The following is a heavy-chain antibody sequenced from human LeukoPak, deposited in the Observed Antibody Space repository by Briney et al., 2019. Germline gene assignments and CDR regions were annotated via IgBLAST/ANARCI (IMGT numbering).Heavy chain of an antibody. CDR1: GFTFSDYY. V-gene: IGHV3-11*01. CDR3: ARGGHCSGGSCYSGFCYYYMDV. J-gene: IGHJ6*03. Sequence: GGSLRLSCAVSGFTFSDYYMTWIRQAPGKGLEWISYISSSGRSIYYAESVKGRFTISRDNAKNSLYLQMNSLRAEDTAVYYCARGGHCSGGSCYSGFCYYYMDVWGKGTTVSVSS. D-gene: IGHD2-15*01. CDR2: ISSSGRSI.